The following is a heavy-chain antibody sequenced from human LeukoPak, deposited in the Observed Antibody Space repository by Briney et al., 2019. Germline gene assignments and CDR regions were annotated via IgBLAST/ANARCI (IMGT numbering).Heavy chain of an antibody. J-gene: IGHJ4*02. V-gene: IGHV3-33*01. CDR1: GFTFSSYG. Sequence: GRSLRLSYAASGFTFSSYGMHWVRQTPGKGLEWVAVIWYDGSNKYYADSVKGRFTISRDNSKNTLYLQMNSLTAEDAAVYYCARNPPGDTAMAVDFWGQGTLVTVSS. D-gene: IGHD5-18*01. CDR3: ARNPPGDTAMAVDF. CDR2: IWYDGSNK.